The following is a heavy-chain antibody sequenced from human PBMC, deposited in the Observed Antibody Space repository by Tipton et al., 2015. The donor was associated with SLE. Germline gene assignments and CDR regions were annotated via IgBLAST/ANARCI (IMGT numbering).Heavy chain of an antibody. V-gene: IGHV4-39*07. CDR1: GGSISSSSYY. CDR2: IKDRGST. Sequence: TLSLTCTVSGGSISSSSYYWGWIRQRPGKGLEWIGEIKDRGSTYYNPSLKSRVTISVDTSKNQFSLRLSSVTAADTAVYYCAGDSRSLDYWGQGTLVTVSS. CDR3: AGDSRSLDY. J-gene: IGHJ4*02.